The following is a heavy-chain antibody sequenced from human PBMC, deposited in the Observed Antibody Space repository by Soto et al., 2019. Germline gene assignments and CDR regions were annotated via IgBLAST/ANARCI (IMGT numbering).Heavy chain of an antibody. J-gene: IGHJ5*02. CDR2: IFYRGSA. D-gene: IGHD3-22*01. CDR3: ARGGGATMTVVRFDP. Sequence: XLTMRLTCTVSRGSFSSGDYYWSWVRQSPGKGLEWIGHIFYRGSAFYSPSLKSRVSISADTSNNQFSLKLTSVTAADTAVYYCARGGGATMTVVRFDPWGQGTLVTVFS. CDR1: RGSFSSGDYY. V-gene: IGHV4-30-4*01.